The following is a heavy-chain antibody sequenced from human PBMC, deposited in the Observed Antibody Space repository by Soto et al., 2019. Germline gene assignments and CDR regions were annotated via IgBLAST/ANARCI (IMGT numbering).Heavy chain of an antibody. Sequence: QLLESGPGLVKPSETLSLTCTVSGGSISSSSYYWGWIRQPPGKGLEWIGSIYYSGSTYYNPSLKSRVTISVDTSKNQFSLKLSSVTAADTAVYYCARRGEYYDSSGYYSYFDYWGQGTLVTVSS. CDR1: GGSISSSSYY. D-gene: IGHD3-22*01. CDR3: ARRGEYYDSSGYYSYFDY. J-gene: IGHJ4*02. V-gene: IGHV4-39*01. CDR2: IYYSGST.